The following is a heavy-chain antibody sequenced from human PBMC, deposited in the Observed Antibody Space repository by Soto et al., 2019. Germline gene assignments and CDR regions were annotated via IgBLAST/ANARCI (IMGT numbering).Heavy chain of an antibody. Sequence: VQLVESGGGVVQPGRSLRLSCAASGFTFSSYAMHWVRQAPGKGLEWVAVISYDGSNKYYADSVKGRFTISRDNSKNTLYLQMNSLRAEDTAVYYCARGNPGIAAAGTSDYWGQGTLVTVSS. CDR2: ISYDGSNK. J-gene: IGHJ4*02. CDR3: ARGNPGIAAAGTSDY. D-gene: IGHD6-13*01. V-gene: IGHV3-30-3*01. CDR1: GFTFSSYA.